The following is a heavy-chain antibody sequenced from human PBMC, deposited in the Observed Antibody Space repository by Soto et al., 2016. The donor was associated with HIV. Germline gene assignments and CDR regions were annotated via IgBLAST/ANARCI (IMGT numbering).Heavy chain of an antibody. Sequence: QVQLQQWGAGLLKPSETLSLTCVVHGVSFSGYYWSWIRQPPGKGLEWIGEINHSGSTYYYPSLKSRVTISVDTSKSQFSLKLRSLTAADTAVYYCARGRFINMIQGVGGFFDYWGQGTLVTVSS. J-gene: IGHJ4*02. CDR1: GVSFSGYY. CDR3: ARGRFINMIQGVGGFFDY. CDR2: INHSGST. V-gene: IGHV4-34*02. D-gene: IGHD3-10*01.